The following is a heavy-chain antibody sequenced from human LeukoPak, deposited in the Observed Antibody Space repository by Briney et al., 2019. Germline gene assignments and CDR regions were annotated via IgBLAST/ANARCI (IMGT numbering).Heavy chain of an antibody. CDR2: IYYSGST. CDR3: ARHRRRTYYYDSSGYYGIDY. V-gene: IGHV4-39*01. D-gene: IGHD3-22*01. CDR1: GGSISSSSYY. J-gene: IGHJ4*02. Sequence: SETLSLTCTVSGGSISSSSYYWGWIRQPPGKGLEWIGSIYYSGSTYYNPSLKGRVTISVDTSKNQFSLKLSSVTAADTAVYYCARHRRRTYYYDSSGYYGIDYWGQGTLVTVSS.